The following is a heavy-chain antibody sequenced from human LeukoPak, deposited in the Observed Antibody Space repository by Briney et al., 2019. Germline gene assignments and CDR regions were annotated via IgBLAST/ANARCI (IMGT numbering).Heavy chain of an antibody. CDR3: ARDLDGYDSSGYYSY. V-gene: IGHV1-69*13. CDR1: GGTFSSYA. D-gene: IGHD3-22*01. J-gene: IGHJ4*02. Sequence: ASVKVSCKASGGTFSSYAISWVRQAPGQGLEWMGGIIPIFGTANYAQKFQGRVTITADESTSTAYMELSSLRSEDTAVYYCARDLDGYDSSGYYSYWGQGTLVTASS. CDR2: IIPIFGTA.